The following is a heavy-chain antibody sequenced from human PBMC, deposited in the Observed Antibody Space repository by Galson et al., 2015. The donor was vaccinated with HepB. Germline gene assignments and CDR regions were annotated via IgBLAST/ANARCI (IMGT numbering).Heavy chain of an antibody. V-gene: IGHV3-48*02. CDR1: GFTFSTYS. Sequence: SLRLSCAASGFTFSTYSMNWVRQAPGKGLEWVSFITSTGGTIYYADSVRGRFTISRDNAKNSLYLQMNSLRDEDTAVYYCARILRGCSGTSCFISYWGQGTLVTVSS. J-gene: IGHJ4*02. D-gene: IGHD2-2*01. CDR2: ITSTGGTI. CDR3: ARILRGCSGTSCFISY.